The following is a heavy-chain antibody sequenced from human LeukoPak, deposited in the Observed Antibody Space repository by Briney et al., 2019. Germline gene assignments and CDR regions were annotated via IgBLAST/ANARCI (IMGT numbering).Heavy chain of an antibody. V-gene: IGHV5-51*01. Sequence: GESLKISCKGSGYSFTSYWIGWVRQMPGKGLEWMGIIYPGDSDTRYSPSFQGRVTISADKSISTAYLQWSSLKASDTAMYYCVSSSEYQLLYSPDYWGQGTLVTVSS. CDR1: GYSFTSYW. J-gene: IGHJ4*02. D-gene: IGHD2-2*02. CDR3: VSSSEYQLLYSPDY. CDR2: IYPGDSDT.